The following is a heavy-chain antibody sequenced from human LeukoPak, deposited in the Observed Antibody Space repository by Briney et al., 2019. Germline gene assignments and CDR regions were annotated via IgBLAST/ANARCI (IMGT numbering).Heavy chain of an antibody. D-gene: IGHD2-2*01. V-gene: IGHV3-74*01. CDR2: INSDGSST. CDR3: ARVGCSGTNCYGYYYYYGMDV. Sequence: GGSLRLSCAASGFTFSTYWMHWVRQAPGKGLVWVSRINSDGSSTSYADSVKGRFSISRDNAKNTLYLQMNSLRAEDTAVYYRARVGCSGTNCYGYYYYYGMDVWGQGTTVTVSS. CDR1: GFTFSTYW. J-gene: IGHJ6*02.